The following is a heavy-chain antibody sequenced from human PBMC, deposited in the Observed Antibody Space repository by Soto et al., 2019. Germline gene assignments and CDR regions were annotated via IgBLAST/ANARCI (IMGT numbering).Heavy chain of an antibody. CDR3: ARGMGMRWFDH. Sequence: QVQLVQSGAEVKKPGSSVKVSCKASGGTFRSDGFSWVRQVPGQGLEWMGGIIPMFGSTNFAQKFLGRVTLSADEATSTAYMELSSLRSDDTAVYFCARGMGMRWFDHWGQGTLVTVSS. CDR2: IIPMFGST. CDR1: GGTFRSDG. D-gene: IGHD7-27*01. V-gene: IGHV1-69*12. J-gene: IGHJ5*02.